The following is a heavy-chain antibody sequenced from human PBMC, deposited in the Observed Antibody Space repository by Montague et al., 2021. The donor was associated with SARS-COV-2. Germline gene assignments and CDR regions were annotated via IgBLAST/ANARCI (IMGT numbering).Heavy chain of an antibody. CDR3: ATQEDPSGWIPGPFDF. D-gene: IGHD6-19*01. J-gene: IGHJ4*02. CDR2: IYYRGST. CDR1: GGSISSSSYY. Sequence: SETLSLTCTVSGGSISSSSYYWAWIRQPPGKGLEWIGSIYYRGSTYYNPSLKSQVFISVGTSKSQLSLTLTSVTAADTAVYYCATQEDPSGWIPGPFDFWGQGTLLSVSS. V-gene: IGHV4-39*01.